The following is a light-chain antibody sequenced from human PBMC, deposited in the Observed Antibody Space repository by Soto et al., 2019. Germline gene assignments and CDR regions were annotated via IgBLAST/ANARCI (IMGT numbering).Light chain of an antibody. Sequence: EIVLTQSPATLSLSPGERATLSCRASQSVSSYLAWYQQKRGQAPRLLIYDASNRATDIPARFSGSGSGTDFTLTISSLEPEDFAVYYCQQRSSWPLTFGGGTKVEIK. CDR3: QQRSSWPLT. CDR2: DAS. CDR1: QSVSSY. V-gene: IGKV3-11*01. J-gene: IGKJ4*01.